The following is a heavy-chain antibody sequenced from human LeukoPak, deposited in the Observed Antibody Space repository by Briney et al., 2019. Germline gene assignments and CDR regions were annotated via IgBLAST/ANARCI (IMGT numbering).Heavy chain of an antibody. J-gene: IGHJ4*02. CDR1: GFTFSSYS. CDR3: ARIKSVVAPPDY. V-gene: IGHV3-21*01. CDR2: ISSSSSYI. D-gene: IGHD5-12*01. Sequence: GGSLRLSCAASGFTFSSYSMNWVRQAPGKGLEWVSSISSSSSYIYYADSVKGRFTNSRDNAKNSLYLQMNSLRAEDTAVYYCARIKSVVAPPDYWGQGTLVTVSS.